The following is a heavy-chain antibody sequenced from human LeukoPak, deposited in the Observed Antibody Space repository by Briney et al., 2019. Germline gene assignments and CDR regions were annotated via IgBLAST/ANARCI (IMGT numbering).Heavy chain of an antibody. Sequence: GGSLRLSCAASGFTFSNAYMSWVRQAPGKGLEWVGRIKSKTDGGTTDYAAPVKGRFTISRDDTKNTLYLQMNSLKTEDTAVYYCTTDFTMIVKTSWRDYWGQEPWSPSPQ. J-gene: IGHJ4*01. CDR3: TTDFTMIVKTSWRDY. CDR2: IKSKTDGGTT. D-gene: IGHD3-22*01. V-gene: IGHV3-15*01. CDR1: GFTFSNAY.